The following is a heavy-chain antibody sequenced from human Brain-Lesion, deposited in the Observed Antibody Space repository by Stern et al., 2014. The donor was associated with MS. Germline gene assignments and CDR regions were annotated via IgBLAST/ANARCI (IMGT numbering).Heavy chain of an antibody. CDR2: INPETRGK. Sequence: MQLVESGAEVKKPGASVKVSCKTSGYIFTDYYIHWVRQAPGQGLEWMAWINPETRGKKYAQKFQGTCTMSRDTSISTAYVELSSLTSDDTAVYYCARDQRGITIFGVVTDYYYLGMDVWGQGTTVTVSS. CDR3: ARDQRGITIFGVVTDYYYLGMDV. V-gene: IGHV1-2*02. CDR1: GYIFTDYY. J-gene: IGHJ6*02. D-gene: IGHD3-3*01.